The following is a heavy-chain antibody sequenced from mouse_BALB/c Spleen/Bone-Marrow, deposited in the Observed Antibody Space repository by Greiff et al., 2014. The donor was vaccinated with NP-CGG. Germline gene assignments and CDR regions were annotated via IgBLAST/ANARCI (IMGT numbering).Heavy chain of an antibody. CDR1: GFTFSDYY. CDR3: ARSRMGYGAMDY. CDR2: ISDGGNYS. Sequence: DVMLVESGGGLVKPGGSLKLSCAASGFTFSDYYIRWLRQTQEKRLEWVATISDGGNYSYYPDSVKGRFTISRDNAKNNLYLQMSSLKSEDTAMYYCARSRMGYGAMDYWGQGTSVTVFS. D-gene: IGHD2-10*02. J-gene: IGHJ4*01. V-gene: IGHV5-4*02.